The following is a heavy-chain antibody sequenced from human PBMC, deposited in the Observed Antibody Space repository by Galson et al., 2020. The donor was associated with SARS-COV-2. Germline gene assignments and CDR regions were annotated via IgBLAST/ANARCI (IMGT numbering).Heavy chain of an antibody. CDR3: PAAGGGPALMDYCDT. CDR2: VYHSGST. CDR1: GGSISDYY. J-gene: IGHJ5*02. V-gene: IGHV4-59*01. D-gene: IGHD3-22*01. Sequence: SETLSLTCTVSGGSISDYYCSWIRQSPGKAPEWIAYVYHSGSTNYNPSLKSRVSILVDTSKNQFSLNLTTVTAADAAVDDCPAAGGGPALMDYCDTWGRGTL.